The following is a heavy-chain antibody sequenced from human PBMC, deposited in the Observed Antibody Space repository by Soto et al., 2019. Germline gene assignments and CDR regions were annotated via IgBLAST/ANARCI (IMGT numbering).Heavy chain of an antibody. V-gene: IGHV4-34*01. J-gene: IGHJ6*02. CDR1: GGSFSGYY. CDR2: INHSGST. CDR3: ARARWSTSCYWGRVGMDV. Sequence: QVQLQQWGAGLLKPSETLSLTCAVYGGSFSGYYWSWIRQPPGKGLEWIGEINHSGSTNYNPSLKRRVTISVDTSKNQFSLKLSSVPAADTAVYYCARARWSTSCYWGRVGMDVWGQGTTVTVSS. D-gene: IGHD2-2*01.